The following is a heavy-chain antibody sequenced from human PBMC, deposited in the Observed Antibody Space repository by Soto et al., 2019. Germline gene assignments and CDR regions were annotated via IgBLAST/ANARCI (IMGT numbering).Heavy chain of an antibody. J-gene: IGHJ4*02. CDR3: ARLPLRYNFDY. CDR1: GFTFSSYS. V-gene: IGHV3-48*01. Sequence: AGGSLRLSCAASGFTFSSYSMNWVRQAPGKGLEWVSYISSSSSTIYYADSAKGRFTISRDNAKNSLYLQMNSLRAEDTAVYYCARLPLRYNFDYWGQGTLVTVSS. D-gene: IGHD4-17*01. CDR2: ISSSSSTI.